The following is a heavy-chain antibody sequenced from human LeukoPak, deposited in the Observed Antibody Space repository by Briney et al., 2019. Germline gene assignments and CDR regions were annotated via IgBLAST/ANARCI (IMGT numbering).Heavy chain of an antibody. D-gene: IGHD6-13*01. CDR1: GGSISSGDYY. CDR2: IYYSGST. Sequence: SETLSLTCTVSGGSISSGDYYWSWIRQPPGKGLEWIGYIYYSGSTYYNPSLKSRVTISVDTYKNQFSLKLSSVTAADTAVYYCARLIAADNYFDYWGQGTLVTVSS. V-gene: IGHV4-30-4*01. J-gene: IGHJ4*02. CDR3: ARLIAADNYFDY.